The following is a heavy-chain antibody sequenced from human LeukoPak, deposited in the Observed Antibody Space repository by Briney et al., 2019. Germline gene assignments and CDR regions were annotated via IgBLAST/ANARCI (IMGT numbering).Heavy chain of an antibody. V-gene: IGHV3-23*01. CDR2: ISGSVGST. D-gene: IGHD6-13*01. CDR3: AKGVAAAAPEDY. J-gene: IGHJ4*02. CDR1: GFTFGSYA. Sequence: GGSMRLASAAYGFTFGSYAMSRVRQAPGRGLEWVSAISGSVGSTYYGDSVKGRFTNSRDNSKNTLYLQMTSLRAEDTAVYYCAKGVAAAAPEDYWGQGTLVTVSS.